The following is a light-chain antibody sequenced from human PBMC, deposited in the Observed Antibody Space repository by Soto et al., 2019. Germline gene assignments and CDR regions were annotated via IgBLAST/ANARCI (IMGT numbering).Light chain of an antibody. V-gene: IGLV4-69*01. CDR2: LNSDGSH. CDR1: SGHSSYA. CDR3: QTWGTGVVM. Sequence: QSALTQSPSASASLGASVKLTCTLSSGHSSYAIAWHQQQPEKGPRYLMKLNSDGSHSKGDGIPDRFSGSSSGAERYLTISSLQSEDEADYYCQTWGTGVVMFGGGTQLTVL. J-gene: IGLJ3*02.